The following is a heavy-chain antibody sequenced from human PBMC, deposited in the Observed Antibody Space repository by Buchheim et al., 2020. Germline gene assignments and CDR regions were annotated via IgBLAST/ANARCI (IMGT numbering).Heavy chain of an antibody. CDR3: AKKYSVGPLNYFDY. V-gene: IGHV3-23*04. Sequence: EVQLVESGGGLVQPGGSLRLSCAASGFTFSSYAMTWVRQAPGKGLEWVSAIVGSGGGTYYADSVKGRFTISRDNYKNALYLQMNSLRAEDTAIYYCAKKYSVGPLNYFDYWGQGTL. CDR1: GFTFSSYA. CDR2: IVGSGGGT. J-gene: IGHJ4*02. D-gene: IGHD1-26*01.